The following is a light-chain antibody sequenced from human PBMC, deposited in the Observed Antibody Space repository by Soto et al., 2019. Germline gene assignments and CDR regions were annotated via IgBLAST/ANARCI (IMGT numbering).Light chain of an antibody. V-gene: IGKV3-20*01. CDR1: QRISTDS. Sequence: EIVLTQSPGTLSLSPGERATLSCSATQRISTDSLAWYQHKPGQAPRLLIYATSTRATGIPDRFSGSGSGTDFTLTISRLEPEDFAVYYCQRNSFGQGTRLEFK. CDR3: QRNS. CDR2: ATS. J-gene: IGKJ2*01.